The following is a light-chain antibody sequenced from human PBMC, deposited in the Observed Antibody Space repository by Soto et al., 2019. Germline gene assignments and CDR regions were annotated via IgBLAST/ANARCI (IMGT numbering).Light chain of an antibody. CDR3: QTADTSLSVV. CDR2: GNS. Sequence: QSVLTQPPSVSGAPGQRVTISCTGSSSNIGAGYGVHWYQQLPGAAPKLLIYGNSNPPSGVPDRFSGSQSDTSASLAITGLQAEDEADYYCQTADTSLSVVFGGGTKVTVL. V-gene: IGLV1-40*01. CDR1: SSNIGAGYG. J-gene: IGLJ2*01.